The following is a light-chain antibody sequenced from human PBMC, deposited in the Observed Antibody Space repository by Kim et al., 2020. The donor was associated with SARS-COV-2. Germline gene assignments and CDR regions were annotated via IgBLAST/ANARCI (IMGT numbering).Light chain of an antibody. CDR3: QAWDSSVV. CDR2: QDS. J-gene: IGLJ2*01. V-gene: IGLV3-1*01. Sequence: VSVSPGQTARITCSGDKLGDKYACWYQQKPGQSPVLVIYQDSKRPSGIPERFSGSNSGNTATLTISGTRAMDEADYYCQAWDSSVVFGGGTQLTVL. CDR1: KLGDKY.